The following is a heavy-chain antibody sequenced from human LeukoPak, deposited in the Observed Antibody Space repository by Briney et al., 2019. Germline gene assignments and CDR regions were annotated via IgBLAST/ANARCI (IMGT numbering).Heavy chain of an antibody. J-gene: IGHJ5*02. Sequence: PSETLSLTCTVSGGSISSSSYYWGWIRQPPGKGLEWIGSIYYSGSTYYNPSLKSRVTISVDTSKNQFSLKLSSVTAADPAVYYCARRWFGELLNEDNWFDPWGQGTLVTVSS. D-gene: IGHD3-10*01. CDR3: ARRWFGELLNEDNWFDP. CDR1: GGSISSSSYY. CDR2: IYYSGST. V-gene: IGHV4-39*01.